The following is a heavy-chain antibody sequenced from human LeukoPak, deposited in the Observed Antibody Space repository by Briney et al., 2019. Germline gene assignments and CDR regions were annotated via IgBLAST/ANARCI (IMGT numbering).Heavy chain of an antibody. CDR1: GFTFSDYY. CDR2: ISGSSSYT. J-gene: IGHJ4*02. CDR3: ASRSSGYPVDY. Sequence: PGGSLRLSCAASGFTFSDYYMIWIPHARGKGLEGVSYISGSSSYTGYADSVKGRFTISRDNAKHSLCLQMNSQRAEHTPVYYCASRSSGYPVDYWGQGTQVTVSS. V-gene: IGHV3-11*03. D-gene: IGHD3-22*01.